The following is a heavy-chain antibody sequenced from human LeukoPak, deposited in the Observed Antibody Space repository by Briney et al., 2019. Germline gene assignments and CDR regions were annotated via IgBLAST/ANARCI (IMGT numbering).Heavy chain of an antibody. Sequence: GGSLRLSCTASGFTYSGAWMTWVRQAPGRGLEGVANIREDGPEKNDLDAAKGRFTISRDNAKNSPYLQMNSLRAEGTAVYYCARELGVDHHMDVWGKGTTVTV. D-gene: IGHD1-26*01. J-gene: IGHJ6*03. CDR3: ARELGVDHHMDV. CDR2: IREDGPEK. CDR1: GFTYSGAW. V-gene: IGHV3-7*01.